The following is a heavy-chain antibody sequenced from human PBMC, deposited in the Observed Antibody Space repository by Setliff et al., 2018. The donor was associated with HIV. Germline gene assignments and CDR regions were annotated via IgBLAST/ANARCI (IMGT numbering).Heavy chain of an antibody. D-gene: IGHD3-10*01. CDR2: ISPYNGDT. V-gene: IGHV1-18*01. CDR3: SRSGVPPYYYYGMDV. CDR1: GYSFTNYG. Sequence: ASVKVSCKASGYSFTNYGISWVRQAPGQGLEWVGWISPYNGDTKYAEKVQGRVTMTTDTSTTTAFMELRSLKADDTGIYYCSRSGVPPYYYYGMDVWGQGTTVTVSS. J-gene: IGHJ6*02.